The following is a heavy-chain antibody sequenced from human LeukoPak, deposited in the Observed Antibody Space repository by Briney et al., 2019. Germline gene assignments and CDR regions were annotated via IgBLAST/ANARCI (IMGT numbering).Heavy chain of an antibody. CDR1: GFTFSSYW. Sequence: PGGSLRLSCAASGFTFSSYWMSWVRQAPGKGLEWVANIKQDGSEKYYVDSVKGRFIISRDNAKNSLYLQMNSLRAEDTAVYYCARDRYCSGGSCYTGFDYWGQGTLVTVSS. CDR2: IKQDGSEK. D-gene: IGHD2-15*01. CDR3: ARDRYCSGGSCYTGFDY. J-gene: IGHJ4*02. V-gene: IGHV3-7*01.